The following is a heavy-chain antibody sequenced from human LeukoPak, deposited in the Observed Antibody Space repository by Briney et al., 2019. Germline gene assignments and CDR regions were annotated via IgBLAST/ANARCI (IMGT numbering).Heavy chain of an antibody. D-gene: IGHD2-2*01. Sequence: GGSLRLSCAPSGFIVSSNYMSWVRQAPGKGLEWVSVIYSGGSTYSADSVKGRFTISRHNSKNTLYLQMNSLRPEDTAVYYCARGTPAFDYWGQGTLVTVSS. CDR3: ARGTPAFDY. CDR2: IYSGGST. J-gene: IGHJ4*02. V-gene: IGHV3-53*01. CDR1: GFIVSSNY.